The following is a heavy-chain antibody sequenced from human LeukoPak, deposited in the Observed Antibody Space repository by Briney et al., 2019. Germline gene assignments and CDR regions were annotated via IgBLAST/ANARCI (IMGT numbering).Heavy chain of an antibody. J-gene: IGHJ4*02. Sequence: GGSLRLSCSASGFIFGDFGLSWFRQAPGKGLEWVALIRSKTFGATTDYAAPVKGRFTISRDDSKNTLYLQMNSLKTEDIAVYYCTTDVSYGDYGLDYWGQGTLVTVSS. D-gene: IGHD4-17*01. CDR2: IRSKTFGATT. CDR3: TTDVSYGDYGLDY. V-gene: IGHV3-15*01. CDR1: GFIFGDFG.